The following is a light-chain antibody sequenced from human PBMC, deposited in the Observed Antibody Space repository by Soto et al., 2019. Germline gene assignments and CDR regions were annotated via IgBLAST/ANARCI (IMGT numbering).Light chain of an antibody. J-gene: IGKJ1*01. CDR1: QSFSSN. CDR3: QQYNRWPLT. Sequence: EIVMTQSPASLSVSTGERATLSCRASQSFSSNLAWYLQKPCQVPRLLIYDSSTRATSVAARFSGSGSGTEFTLSISSLHSEDFAVYYCQQYNRWPLTFGQGTMVAIK. V-gene: IGKV3-15*01. CDR2: DSS.